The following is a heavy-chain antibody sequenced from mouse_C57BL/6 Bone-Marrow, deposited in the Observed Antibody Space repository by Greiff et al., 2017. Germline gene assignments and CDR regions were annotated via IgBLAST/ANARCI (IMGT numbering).Heavy chain of an antibody. Sequence: VKLQESGAELARPGASVKLSCKASGYTFTSYGISWVKQRTGQGLEWIGEIYPRSGNTYYNEKFKGKATLTADKSSSTAYMDLRSLTSEDAAVYFCASHYCGRAYWGQGTLVTVSA. CDR1: GYTFTSYG. CDR3: ASHYCGRAY. V-gene: IGHV1-81*01. D-gene: IGHD1-1*01. J-gene: IGHJ3*01. CDR2: IYPRSGNT.